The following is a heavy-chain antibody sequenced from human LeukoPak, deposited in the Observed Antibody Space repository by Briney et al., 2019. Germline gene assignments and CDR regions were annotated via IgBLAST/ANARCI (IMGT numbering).Heavy chain of an antibody. D-gene: IGHD1-1*01. J-gene: IGHJ4*02. CDR1: GFSVSGHA. Sequence: GGSLRLSCAASGFSVSGHAMSWVRQSPGKGLEWVSAIGGSVGGTHYADSVRGRFTISRDNSNNILNLQMNSLRAEDTAVYYCAKVNWDDGGDQWGQGTVVTVPS. CDR3: AKVNWDDGGDQ. CDR2: IGGSVGGT. V-gene: IGHV3-23*01.